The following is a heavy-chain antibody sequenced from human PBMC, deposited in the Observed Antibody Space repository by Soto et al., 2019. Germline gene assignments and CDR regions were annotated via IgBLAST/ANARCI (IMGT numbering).Heavy chain of an antibody. D-gene: IGHD3-10*01. Sequence: QVQLQESGPGLVKPSQTLSLTCTVSGGSISSGGYYWSWIRQHPGKGLEWIGYIYYSGSTYYNPSLKSRVTIAVDTSKNQLSLKLSSVAAADIAVYYCARDGLYGSGSYVDWGQGTLVTVSS. CDR1: GGSISSGGYY. J-gene: IGHJ4*02. CDR2: IYYSGST. V-gene: IGHV4-31*03. CDR3: ARDGLYGSGSYVD.